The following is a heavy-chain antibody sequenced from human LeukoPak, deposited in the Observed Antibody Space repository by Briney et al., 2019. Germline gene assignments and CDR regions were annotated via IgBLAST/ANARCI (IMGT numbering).Heavy chain of an antibody. D-gene: IGHD6-19*01. CDR1: GFTFSSYS. CDR2: ISSSSYI. V-gene: IGHV3-21*01. CDR3: ARVGVRYSSGGTFDH. J-gene: IGHJ4*02. Sequence: GGSLRLSCAASGFTFSSYSMNWVRQAPGKGLEWVSSISSSSYIYYADSVKGRFTISRDNAKNSLYLQMNSLRAEDTAVYYCARVGVRYSSGGTFDHWGQGTLVTVSS.